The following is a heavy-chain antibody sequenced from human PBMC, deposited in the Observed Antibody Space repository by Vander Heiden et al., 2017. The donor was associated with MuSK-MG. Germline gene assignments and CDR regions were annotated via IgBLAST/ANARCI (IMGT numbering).Heavy chain of an antibody. CDR3: AKDGPSRYSGY. Sequence: EVQLLESGGGLVQPGGSLRLSCAASGFTFSSYAMSWVRQAPGKGLEWVSLISGSGVSTYYTDSVKGRFTISRDNSKNTLYLQMNSLRAEDTAVYYCAKDGPSRYSGYCGQGTLVTVSS. CDR2: ISGSGVST. J-gene: IGHJ4*02. V-gene: IGHV3-23*01. D-gene: IGHD2-21*01. CDR1: GFTFSSYA.